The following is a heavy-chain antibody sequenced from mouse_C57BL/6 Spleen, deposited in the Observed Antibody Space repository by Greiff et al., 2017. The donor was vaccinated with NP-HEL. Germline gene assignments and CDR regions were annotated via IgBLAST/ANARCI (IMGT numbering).Heavy chain of an antibody. CDR2: IDPETGGT. V-gene: IGHV1-15*01. CDR3: TRSPTIGNLYAMDY. Sequence: VNVVESGAELVRPGASVTLSCKASGYTFTDYEMHWVKQTPVHGLEWIGAIDPETGGTAYNQKFKGKAILTADKSSSTAYMELRSLTSEDSAVYYCTRSPTIGNLYAMDYWGQGTSVTVSS. CDR1: GYTFTDYE. D-gene: IGHD2-14*01. J-gene: IGHJ4*01.